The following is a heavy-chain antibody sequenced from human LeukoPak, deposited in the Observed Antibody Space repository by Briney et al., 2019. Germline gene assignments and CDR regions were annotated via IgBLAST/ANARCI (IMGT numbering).Heavy chain of an antibody. Sequence: ASVKVSCKASGYTFTSYYMHWVRQAPGQGLEWMGIINPSGGSTSYAQKFQGRVTMTRDMSTSTVYMELSSLRSEDTAVYYCARDRGFRYCSSTSCYQELGFDYWGQGTLVPVSS. CDR1: GYTFTSYY. J-gene: IGHJ4*02. V-gene: IGHV1-46*01. CDR3: ARDRGFRYCSSTSCYQELGFDY. D-gene: IGHD2-2*01. CDR2: INPSGGST.